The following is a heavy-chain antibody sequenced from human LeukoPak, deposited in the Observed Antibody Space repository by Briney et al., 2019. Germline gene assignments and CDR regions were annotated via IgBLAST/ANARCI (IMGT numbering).Heavy chain of an antibody. V-gene: IGHV3-23*01. CDR3: AKDGTAYGDYEGY. CDR1: GFTLSSYA. CDR2: ISGSGGST. J-gene: IGHJ4*02. D-gene: IGHD4-17*01. Sequence: GGSLRLSCAASGFTLSSYAMSWVRQAPGKGLEWVSAISGSGGSTYYADSVKGRFTISRDNYKNTLYTQMTSLRAEDTAVYYCAKDGTAYGDYEGYWGQGTLVTVSS.